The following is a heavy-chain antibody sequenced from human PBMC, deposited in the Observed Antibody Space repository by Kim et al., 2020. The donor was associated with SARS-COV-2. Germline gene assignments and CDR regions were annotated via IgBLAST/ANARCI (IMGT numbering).Heavy chain of an antibody. Sequence: GGSLRLSCAASGFTFSSYAMSWVRQAPGKGLEWVSAISGSGGSTYYADSVKGRFTISRDNSKNTLYLQMNSLRAEDTAVYYCANLVGATTAYYYYGMDVWGQGTTVTVSS. CDR1: GFTFSSYA. D-gene: IGHD1-26*01. J-gene: IGHJ6*02. CDR3: ANLVGATTAYYYYGMDV. CDR2: ISGSGGST. V-gene: IGHV3-23*01.